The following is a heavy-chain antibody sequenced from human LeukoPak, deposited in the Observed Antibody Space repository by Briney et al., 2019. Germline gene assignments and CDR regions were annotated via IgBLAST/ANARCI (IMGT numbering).Heavy chain of an antibody. CDR1: GVSISSNS. CDR3: ASTLKRDY. CDR2: ISSRDGTI. V-gene: IGHV3-48*04. Sequence: GGSLRLSCVASGVSISSNSMNWVRQAPGTGLEWVSYISSRDGTIYYADSVKGRFTISRDNAKSALYLQMNGLRVEDTALYYCASTLKRDYWGQGTLVTVSS. J-gene: IGHJ4*02. D-gene: IGHD2-8*01.